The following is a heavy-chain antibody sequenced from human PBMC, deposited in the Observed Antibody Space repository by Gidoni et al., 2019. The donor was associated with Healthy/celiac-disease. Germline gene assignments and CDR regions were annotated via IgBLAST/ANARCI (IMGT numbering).Heavy chain of an antibody. CDR1: GGSFSGYY. D-gene: IGHD2-21*02. CDR2: INHSGST. V-gene: IGHV4-34*01. CDR3: AGVYGGNSSGDY. Sequence: QVQLQQWGAGLLKPSETLSLTCAGYGGSFSGYYWSWIRQPPGKGLEWIGEINHSGSTNYNPSLKSRVTISVDTSKNQFSLKLSSVTAADTAVYYCAGVYGGNSSGDYWGQGTLVTVSS. J-gene: IGHJ4*02.